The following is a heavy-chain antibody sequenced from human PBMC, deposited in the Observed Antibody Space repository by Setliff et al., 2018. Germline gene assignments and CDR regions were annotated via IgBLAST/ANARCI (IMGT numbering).Heavy chain of an antibody. CDR1: GFTFSNAW. Sequence: PGGSLRLSCAASGFTFSNAWMSWVRQAPGKGLEWVGRIKSKTDFGTTDYAAPVKGRFTISRDDSRNTLYLQMNSLKTEDTAVYYCTTGSVCVGDCYSGRLNYWGQGTLVNVSS. D-gene: IGHD2-21*02. J-gene: IGHJ4*02. V-gene: IGHV3-15*01. CDR2: IKSKTDFGTT. CDR3: TTGSVCVGDCYSGRLNY.